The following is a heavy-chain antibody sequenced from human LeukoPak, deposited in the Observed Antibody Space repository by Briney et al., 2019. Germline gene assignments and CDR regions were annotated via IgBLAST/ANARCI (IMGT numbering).Heavy chain of an antibody. J-gene: IGHJ4*02. CDR1: GYSISSGYY. Sequence: SETLSLTCTVSGYSISSGYYWGWIRQPPGKGLEWIGSIYHSGSTYYNPSLKSRVTISVDTSKNQFSLKLSSVTAADTAVYYCASQKDAASGSYFDWGQGTLVTVSS. CDR2: IYHSGST. CDR3: ASQKDAASGSYFD. D-gene: IGHD1-26*01. V-gene: IGHV4-38-2*02.